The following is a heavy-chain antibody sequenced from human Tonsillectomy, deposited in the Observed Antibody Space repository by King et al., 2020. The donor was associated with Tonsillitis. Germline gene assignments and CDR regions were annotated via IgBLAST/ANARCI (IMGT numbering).Heavy chain of an antibody. CDR2: IYIGGST. CDR3: ARCQTLEWFLRQYYFDY. J-gene: IGHJ4*02. D-gene: IGHD3-3*01. V-gene: IGHV3-66*01. Sequence: VQLVESGGGLVQPGGSLRRSCAASGCTVSSNYRSWVRQAPGKVLEWVAVIYIGGSTYYADSVKCRFTISRDNSKNTLFLHMNSLTAEDTAVYYGARCQTLEWFLRQYYFDYWGQGTLVTVSS. CDR1: GCTVSSNY.